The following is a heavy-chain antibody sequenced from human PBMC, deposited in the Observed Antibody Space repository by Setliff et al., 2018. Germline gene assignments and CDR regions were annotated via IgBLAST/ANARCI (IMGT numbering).Heavy chain of an antibody. CDR3: AREKGPAAHWNWFDP. Sequence: AASVKVSCKASGGTFSSYAISWVRQAPGQGLEWMGRIIPIFGTANYAQKFQGRVTITADKSTSTAHMELSSLRSEDTAVYYCAREKGPAAHWNWFDPWGQGTLVTVSS. J-gene: IGHJ5*02. V-gene: IGHV1-69*06. CDR1: GGTFSSYA. CDR2: IIPIFGTA. D-gene: IGHD2-2*01.